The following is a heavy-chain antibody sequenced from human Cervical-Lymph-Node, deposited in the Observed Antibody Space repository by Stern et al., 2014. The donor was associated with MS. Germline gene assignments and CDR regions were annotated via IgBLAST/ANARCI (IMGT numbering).Heavy chain of an antibody. V-gene: IGHV5-51*01. J-gene: IGHJ4*02. D-gene: IGHD3-22*01. CDR2: IYPGDADS. CDR1: GYSFSTFW. CDR3: ARLSDDSGYYLXX. Sequence: VQLGQSGAEVKKSGESLKISCKGSGYSFSTFWIGWVRQMPGKGLEWIGIIYPGDADSRYSPSFQGQVTISVDKSITTAYLQWGSLKASDTAMYYCARLSDDSGYYLXXWGQGTLVTVTS.